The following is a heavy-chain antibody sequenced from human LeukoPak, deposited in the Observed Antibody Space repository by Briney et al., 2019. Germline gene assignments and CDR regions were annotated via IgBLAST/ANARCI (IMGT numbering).Heavy chain of an antibody. CDR3: ARQGGFGSGSYYNPGLYYYYYMDV. V-gene: IGHV4-34*01. CDR2: INHSGST. D-gene: IGHD3-10*01. Sequence: SETLSLTCAVYGGSFSGYYWSWIRQPPGKGLEWIGEINHSGSTNYNPSLKSRVTISVDTSKNQFPLKLSSVTAADTAVYYCARQGGFGSGSYYNPGLYYYYYMDVWGKGTTVTVSS. J-gene: IGHJ6*03. CDR1: GGSFSGYY.